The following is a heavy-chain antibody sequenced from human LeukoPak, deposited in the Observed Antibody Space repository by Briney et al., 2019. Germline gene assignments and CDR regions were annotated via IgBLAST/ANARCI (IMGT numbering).Heavy chain of an antibody. J-gene: IGHJ4*02. CDR3: ARDTLGEGEDANYAVYYFDY. Sequence: GGSLRLSCAASGFTFSIYTIHWVRQAPGKGLEWVANIKQDGNEKYYADSVKGRFTISRDNGKNSLDLQMNSLRADDTAVYYCARDTLGEGEDANYAVYYFDYWGQGTVVTVSS. CDR1: GFTFSIYT. D-gene: IGHD4/OR15-4a*01. CDR2: IKQDGNEK. V-gene: IGHV3-7*01.